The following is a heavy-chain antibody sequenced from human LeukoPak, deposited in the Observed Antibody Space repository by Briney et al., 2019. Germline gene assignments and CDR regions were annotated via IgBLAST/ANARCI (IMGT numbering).Heavy chain of an antibody. CDR3: ARKEYLAPYYFDT. CDR2: IYHSGST. CDR1: GGSISSGGYY. D-gene: IGHD2-2*01. J-gene: IGHJ4*01. V-gene: IGHV4-30-2*01. Sequence: SETLSLICTVSGGSISSGGYYGSWIRQPPGKGLEWIGYIYHSGSTNSNPSLKSRVTISVDKSKNQFSLRLSSVTAADTAVYFCARKEYLAPYYFDTWGHGTLVTVSS.